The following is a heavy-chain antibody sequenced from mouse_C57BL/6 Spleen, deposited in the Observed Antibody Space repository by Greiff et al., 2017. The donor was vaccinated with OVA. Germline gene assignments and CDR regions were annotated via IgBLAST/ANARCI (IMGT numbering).Heavy chain of an antibody. CDR1: GFNIKDDY. Sequence: EVQLQQSGAELVRPGASVKLSCTASGFNIKDDYMHWVKQRPEQGLEWIGWIDPENGDTEYASKFQGKATITADTSSNTAYLQLSSLTSEDTAVYYCTTPYSKDAMGYWGQRTSVTDSS. V-gene: IGHV14-4*01. J-gene: IGHJ4*01. CDR2: IDPENGDT. D-gene: IGHD2-5*01. CDR3: TTPYSKDAMGY.